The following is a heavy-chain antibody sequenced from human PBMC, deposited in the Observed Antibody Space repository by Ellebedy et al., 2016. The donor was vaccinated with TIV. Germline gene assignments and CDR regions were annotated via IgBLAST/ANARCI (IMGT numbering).Heavy chain of an antibody. Sequence: ASVKVSCKASGYTFTGYYMHWVRQAPGQGLEWMGGIIPIFGTANYAQKFQGRVTITADESTSTAYMELRSLRSDDTAVYYCARDHRYYDSSGYPDYWGQGTLVTVSS. CDR3: ARDHRYYDSSGYPDY. D-gene: IGHD3-22*01. V-gene: IGHV1-69*13. J-gene: IGHJ4*02. CDR2: IIPIFGTA. CDR1: GYTFTGYY.